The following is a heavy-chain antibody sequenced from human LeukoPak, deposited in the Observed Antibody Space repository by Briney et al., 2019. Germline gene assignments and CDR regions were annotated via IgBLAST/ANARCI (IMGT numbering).Heavy chain of an antibody. V-gene: IGHV4-38-2*01. D-gene: IGHD4-17*01. CDR1: GYSISSGYY. J-gene: IGHJ3*02. CDR3: AGSTVTTYQDAFDI. CDR2: IYSSGST. Sequence: PSETLSLTCAVSGYSISSGYYWGWIRQPAGKGLEWIGHIYSSGSTNYNPSLKSRVTMSVDTSKNQFSLKLSSVTAADTAVYYCAGSTVTTYQDAFDIWGQGTMVTVSS.